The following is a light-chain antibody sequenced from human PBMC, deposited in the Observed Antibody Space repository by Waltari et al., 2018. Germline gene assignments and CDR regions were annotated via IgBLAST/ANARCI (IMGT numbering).Light chain of an antibody. CDR1: SSDVGGYNY. Sequence: QSALTQPPSASGSPGQSVTISCTGTSSDVGGYNYVSWYQQHPGKAPKLMISEVTKRPSGVPDRFSGSKSGNPASLTVSGLQADDEADYYCCSHAGSHNYVFGTGTKVTVL. V-gene: IGLV2-8*01. J-gene: IGLJ1*01. CDR2: EVT. CDR3: CSHAGSHNYV.